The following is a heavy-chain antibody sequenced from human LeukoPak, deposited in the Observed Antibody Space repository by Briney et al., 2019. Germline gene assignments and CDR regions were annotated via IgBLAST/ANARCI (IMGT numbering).Heavy chain of an antibody. V-gene: IGHV3-20*04. CDR2: INWNGGST. CDR1: GFTFDDYG. J-gene: IGHJ3*02. Sequence: GGSLRLSCAASGFTFDDYGMSWVRQAPGKGLEWVSGINWNGGSTGYADSVKGRFTISRDNAKNSLYLQMNSLRAEDTAVYYCARNLWFGESSDAFDMWGQGTMVTVSS. D-gene: IGHD3-10*01. CDR3: ARNLWFGESSDAFDM.